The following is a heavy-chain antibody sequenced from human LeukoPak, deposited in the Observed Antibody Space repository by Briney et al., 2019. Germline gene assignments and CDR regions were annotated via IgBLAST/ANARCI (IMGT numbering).Heavy chain of an antibody. Sequence: PSETLSLTCTVSGGSISSYYWSWIRQPPGKGLEWIGYIYYSGSTNYNPSLKSRVTISVDTSKNQFSLKLSSVTAADTAVYYCARAQVQSGYSYGPFDYWGQGTLVTVSS. CDR3: ARAQVQSGYSYGPFDY. CDR1: GGSISSYY. D-gene: IGHD5-18*01. CDR2: IYYSGST. J-gene: IGHJ4*02. V-gene: IGHV4-59*08.